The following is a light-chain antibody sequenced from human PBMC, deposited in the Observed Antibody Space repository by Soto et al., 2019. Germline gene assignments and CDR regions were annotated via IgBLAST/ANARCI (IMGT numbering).Light chain of an antibody. CDR2: EVS. CDR3: CSYAGTSTLV. Sequence: QSVLTQPASVSGSPGQSITISCTGTSSDVGSYDLVSWYQQHPGKSPKLMIYEVSNRPSGLSNRFSGSKSGNTASLTISGLQAEDEADYYCCSYAGTSTLVFGRGTQLTV. CDR1: SSDVGSYDL. J-gene: IGLJ2*01. V-gene: IGLV2-23*02.